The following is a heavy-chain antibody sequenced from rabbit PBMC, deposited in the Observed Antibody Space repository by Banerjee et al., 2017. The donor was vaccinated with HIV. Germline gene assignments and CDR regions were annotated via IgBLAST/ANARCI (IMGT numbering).Heavy chain of an antibody. J-gene: IGHJ4*01. CDR1: GFSFNNKYV. Sequence: QEQLVESGGGLVQPEGSLTLTCTASGFSFNNKYVMCWVRQAPGKGLEWIACINTSSGNTVYANWAKGRFTISRSTSLDTVDLKMTSLTAADTATYFCARDTGAYNDFNLWGQGTLVTVS. V-gene: IGHV1S43*01. CDR3: ARDTGAYNDFNL. D-gene: IGHD4-1*01. CDR2: INTSSGNT.